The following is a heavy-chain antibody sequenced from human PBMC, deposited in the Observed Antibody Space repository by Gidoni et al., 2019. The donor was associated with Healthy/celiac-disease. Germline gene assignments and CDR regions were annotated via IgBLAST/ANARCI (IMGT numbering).Heavy chain of an antibody. Sequence: QVQLVESGGGVFQPGRSLTLPCAASGFTFSSYAMHWVRPAPGKGLEGVAVISYDGSNKYYADSVKGRFTISRDNSKNTLYLQMNSLRAEDTAVYYCARGDSMVQGVIIAGVGYWGQGTLVTVSS. CDR2: ISYDGSNK. CDR3: ARGDSMVQGVIIAGVGY. J-gene: IGHJ4*02. CDR1: GFTFSSYA. V-gene: IGHV3-30*04. D-gene: IGHD3-10*01.